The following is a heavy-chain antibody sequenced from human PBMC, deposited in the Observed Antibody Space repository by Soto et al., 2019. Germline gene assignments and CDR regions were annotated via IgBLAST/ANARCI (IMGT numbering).Heavy chain of an antibody. Sequence: PGGSLRLSCAASGFTFNSYAMHWVRQAPGKGLEWVAVISYDGSNKYYTDSVKGRFSISRDNSRNTLYLQMDSLRAEDTAVYYCALPYSSAWYLSSVDSSAGYWGQGTLVTVSS. D-gene: IGHD6-13*01. V-gene: IGHV3-30-3*01. CDR3: ALPYSSAWYLSSVDSSAGY. CDR2: ISYDGSNK. CDR1: GFTFNSYA. J-gene: IGHJ4*02.